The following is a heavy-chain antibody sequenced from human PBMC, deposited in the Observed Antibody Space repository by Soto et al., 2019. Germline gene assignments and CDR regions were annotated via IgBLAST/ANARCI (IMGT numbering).Heavy chain of an antibody. CDR3: ATDGYCTNGVCYYYYYYGMDV. Sequence: ASVKVSCKASGYTFTSYGISWVRQAPGQGLEWMGWISAYNGNTNYAQKLQGRVTMTTDTSTSTAYMELRSLRSDDTAVYYCATDGYCTNGVCYYYYYYGMDVRGQGTTVTVSS. D-gene: IGHD2-8*01. CDR1: GYTFTSYG. V-gene: IGHV1-18*01. CDR2: ISAYNGNT. J-gene: IGHJ6*02.